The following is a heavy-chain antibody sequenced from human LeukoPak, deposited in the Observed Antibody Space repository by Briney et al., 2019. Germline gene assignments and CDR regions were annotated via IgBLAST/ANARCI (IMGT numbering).Heavy chain of an antibody. D-gene: IGHD3-22*01. V-gene: IGHV4-59*01. CDR2: IYYSGST. CDR3: ARAKNSYDSSGYYGFDY. Sequence: SETLSLTCTVSGGSISSYYWSWIRQPPGKGLEWIGYIYYSGSTNYNPSLKGRVTISVDTSKNQFSLKLSSVTAADTAVYYCARAKNSYDSSGYYGFDYWGQGTLVTVSS. J-gene: IGHJ4*02. CDR1: GGSISSYY.